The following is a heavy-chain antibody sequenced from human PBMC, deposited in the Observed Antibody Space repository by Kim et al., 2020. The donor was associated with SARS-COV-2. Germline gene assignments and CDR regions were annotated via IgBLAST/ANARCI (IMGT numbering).Heavy chain of an antibody. CDR3: AGGRQPKRSPDYYDTFDAFDI. CDR1: GFTFSSYS. CDR2: ISSSSSYI. Sequence: GGSLRLSCAASGFTFSSYSMNWVHQAPGKGLEWVSSISSSSSYIYYADSVKGRFTISRDNAKNSLYLQMNSLRAEDTAVYYCAGGRQPKRSPDYYDTFDAFDIWGQGTMVTVSS. V-gene: IGHV3-21*01. D-gene: IGHD3-22*01. J-gene: IGHJ3*02.